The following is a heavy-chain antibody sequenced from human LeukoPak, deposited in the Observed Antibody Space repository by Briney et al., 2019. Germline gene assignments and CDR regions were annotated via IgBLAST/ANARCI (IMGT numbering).Heavy chain of an antibody. V-gene: IGHV4-59*04. J-gene: IGHJ3*02. Sequence: GSLRLSCAASGFTFSNYSMNWVRQPPGKGLEWIASLYYGGNTYYNPSLNGRLTMNVDTSKNQLSLTLRSVTAADAALYFCARRAKSRAFDIWGQGTMVTVSS. CDR2: LYYGGNT. CDR1: GFTFSNYSMN. CDR3: ARRAKSRAFDI. D-gene: IGHD3-10*01.